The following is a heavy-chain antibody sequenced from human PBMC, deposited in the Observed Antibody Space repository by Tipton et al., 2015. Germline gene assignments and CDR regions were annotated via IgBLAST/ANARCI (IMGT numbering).Heavy chain of an antibody. Sequence: TLSLTCTVSGGSVSSGSYYWSWIRQPPGKGLEWIGYISYTETSHYNASLKSRVTISVDPSKNQFSLKLSSVTAADTAVYYCARLEEDCSDNICFAFDPWGQGTLVTVSS. CDR2: ISYTETS. CDR1: GGSVSSGSYY. CDR3: ARLEEDCSDNICFAFDP. V-gene: IGHV4-61*01. J-gene: IGHJ5*02. D-gene: IGHD2-2*01.